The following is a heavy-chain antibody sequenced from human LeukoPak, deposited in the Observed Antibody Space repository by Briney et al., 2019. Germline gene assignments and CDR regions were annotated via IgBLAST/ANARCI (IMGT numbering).Heavy chain of an antibody. CDR1: GGSFSGYY. V-gene: IGHV4-34*01. CDR2: INHSGST. CDR3: ASRGFSRWLLHDY. Sequence: SETLSLTCAVYGGSFSGYYWSWIRQPPGKGLEWIGEINHSGSTNYNPSLKSRVTISVDTSKNQFSLKLSSVTAADTAVYYCASRGFSRWLLHDYWGQGTLVTVSS. J-gene: IGHJ4*02. D-gene: IGHD3-22*01.